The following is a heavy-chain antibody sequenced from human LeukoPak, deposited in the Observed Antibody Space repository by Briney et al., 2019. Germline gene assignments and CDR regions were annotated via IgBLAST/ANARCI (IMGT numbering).Heavy chain of an antibody. Sequence: SETLSLTCAVSGYSISSGYYWGWIRQPPGKGLEWIGSIYYSGSTYYNPSLKSRVTISVDTSKNQFSPKLSSVTAADTAVYYCATGTLAIEAFDIWGQGTMVTVSS. CDR1: GYSISSGYY. D-gene: IGHD3-10*01. J-gene: IGHJ3*02. CDR2: IYYSGST. V-gene: IGHV4-38-2*01. CDR3: ATGTLAIEAFDI.